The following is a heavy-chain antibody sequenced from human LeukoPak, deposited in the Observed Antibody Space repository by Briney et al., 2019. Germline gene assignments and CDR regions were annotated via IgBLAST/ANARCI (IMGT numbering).Heavy chain of an antibody. D-gene: IGHD6-19*01. CDR3: ARGRSSGWYGRFDP. V-gene: IGHV3-11*01. J-gene: IGHJ5*02. CDR2: ISSSGSTI. Sequence: GGSLRLTCAASGFTFSDYYMSWIRQAPGKGLEWVSYISSSGSTIYYADSVKGRFTISRDNAKNSLYLQMNSLRAEDTAVYYCARGRSSGWYGRFDPWGQGTLVTVSS. CDR1: GFTFSDYY.